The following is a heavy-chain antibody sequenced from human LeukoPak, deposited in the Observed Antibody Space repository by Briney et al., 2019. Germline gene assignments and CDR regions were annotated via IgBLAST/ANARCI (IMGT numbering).Heavy chain of an antibody. V-gene: IGHV5-51*01. CDR1: GYSFTNYW. CDR3: ARHTYYYDSTGDFGFDP. Sequence: GESLKISCEGSGYSFTNYWIGWVRQMPGKGLEWMGIIYPGDSDTRYSPSFQGQITISAGKSISTAYLQWSSLKASDTAMYYCARHTYYYDSTGDFGFDPWGQGTLVTVSS. D-gene: IGHD3-22*01. J-gene: IGHJ5*02. CDR2: IYPGDSDT.